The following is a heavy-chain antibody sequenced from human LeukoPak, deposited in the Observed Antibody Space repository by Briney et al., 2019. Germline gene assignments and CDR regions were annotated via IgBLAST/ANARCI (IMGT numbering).Heavy chain of an antibody. CDR3: AKYTPANYYGSGSIFDY. J-gene: IGHJ4*02. Sequence: PGGSLRLSCAASGFTFSIYAMSWVRQAPGKGLEWVSALSGGGGNTYYADSVKSRFTISRDNSKNTLYLHMNSLRADDTAVYYCAKYTPANYYGSGSIFDYWGQGTLVTVSS. CDR1: GFTFSIYA. V-gene: IGHV3-23*01. CDR2: LSGGGGNT. D-gene: IGHD3-10*01.